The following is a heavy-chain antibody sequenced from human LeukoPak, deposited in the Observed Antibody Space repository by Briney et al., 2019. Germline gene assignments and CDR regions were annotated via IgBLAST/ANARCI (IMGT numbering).Heavy chain of an antibody. CDR2: ISSSSSYI. J-gene: IGHJ4*02. CDR1: GPTFSSYS. D-gene: IGHD2-2*01. Sequence: GRSLRLSCAPSGPTFSSYSINWVRHPPGKGLEWVSSISSSSSYIYYADSVKGRFTISRDNAKNSLYLQMNSLRAEDTAVYYCARQYCSSTSCPPDYWGQGTLVTVSS. V-gene: IGHV3-21*01. CDR3: ARQYCSSTSCPPDY.